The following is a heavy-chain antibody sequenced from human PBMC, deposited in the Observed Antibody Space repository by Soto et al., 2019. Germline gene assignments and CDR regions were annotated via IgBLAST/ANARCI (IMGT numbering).Heavy chain of an antibody. CDR2: FDPEDGET. D-gene: IGHD3-22*01. V-gene: IGHV1-24*01. Sequence: ASVKVSCKVSGYTLTELSMHWVRQAPGKGLEWMGGFDPEDGETIYAQKFQGRVTMTEDTSTDTAYMELSSLRSEDTAVYYCATTGPRYYYDSSGRDAFDIWGQGTMVT. CDR1: GYTLTELS. J-gene: IGHJ3*02. CDR3: ATTGPRYYYDSSGRDAFDI.